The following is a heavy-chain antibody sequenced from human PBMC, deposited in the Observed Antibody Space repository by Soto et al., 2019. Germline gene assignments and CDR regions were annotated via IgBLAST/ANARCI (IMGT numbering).Heavy chain of an antibody. CDR3: AHGYSYAHYFVS. D-gene: IGHD5-18*01. CDR1: GFSLSTNAVG. V-gene: IGHV2-5*02. CDR2: IYWDDDK. Sequence: QITLKESGPTLVKPTQTLTLTCTFSGFSLSTNAVGVGWIRQPPGKALEWLALIYWDDDKRYSPSLKSRLTITKDTSKKPVVLTMTNMDPLDTATYDCAHGYSYAHYFVSWGQGTLVTVSS. J-gene: IGHJ4*02.